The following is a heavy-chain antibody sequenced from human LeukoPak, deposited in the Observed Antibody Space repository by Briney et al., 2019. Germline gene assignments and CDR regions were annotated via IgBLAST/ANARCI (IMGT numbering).Heavy chain of an antibody. J-gene: IGHJ6*02. CDR3: AKDRSVGVAIYYYYGMDV. Sequence: GASLRLSCAASGFTFSSYAMSWVRQAPGQGLEWVSTISGSGGSTYYADSVKGRFTISRDNSKNTLYLQLNSLRVEDTAVYYCAKDRSVGVAIYYYYGMDVWGQGTTVTVSS. V-gene: IGHV3-23*01. D-gene: IGHD3-3*01. CDR1: GFTFSSYA. CDR2: ISGSGGST.